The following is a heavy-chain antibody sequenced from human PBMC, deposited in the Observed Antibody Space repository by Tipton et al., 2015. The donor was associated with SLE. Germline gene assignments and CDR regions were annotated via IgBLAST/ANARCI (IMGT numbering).Heavy chain of an antibody. V-gene: IGHV4-59*12. CDR2: IYYSGSS. J-gene: IGHJ6*02. CDR3: ARDLGSLWSRYGLDI. Sequence: TLSLTCTVSGGSISSYYWSWIRQPPGKGLEWIGYIYYSGSSNYNPSLNSRVVVAMDASKNQVSLKLRSVTAADTAVYYCARDLGSLWSRYGLDIWGQGATVTVSS. CDR1: GGSISSYY. D-gene: IGHD2-21*01.